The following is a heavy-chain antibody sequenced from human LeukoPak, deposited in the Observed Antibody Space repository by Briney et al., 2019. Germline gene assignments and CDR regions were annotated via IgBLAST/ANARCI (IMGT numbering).Heavy chain of an antibody. CDR3: VRVLTYSSIYYMDV. D-gene: IGHD6-13*01. Sequence: SETLSLTCTVSGGSISSGGYYWSWIRQHPGKGLEWIGYMYHSGSTYYNPSLKSRVTISGDTSKNQFSLKLSSVTAADTAVYYCVRVLTYSSIYYMDVWGKGTTVTVSS. V-gene: IGHV4-31*03. CDR2: MYHSGST. CDR1: GGSISSGGYY. J-gene: IGHJ6*03.